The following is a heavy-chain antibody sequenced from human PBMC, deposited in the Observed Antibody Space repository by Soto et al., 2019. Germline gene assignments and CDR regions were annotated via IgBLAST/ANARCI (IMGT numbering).Heavy chain of an antibody. D-gene: IGHD6-13*01. Sequence: ASVKVSCKASGYTFTSYDINWVRQATGQGLEWMGWMNPNRGNTGYAQKVQGRVTMTRNTSISTAYMELSSLRSEDTAVYYCAGGRYSSCWYDYWGQGTLVTVSS. CDR2: MNPNRGNT. J-gene: IGHJ4*02. V-gene: IGHV1-8*01. CDR3: AGGRYSSCWYDY. CDR1: GYTFTSYD.